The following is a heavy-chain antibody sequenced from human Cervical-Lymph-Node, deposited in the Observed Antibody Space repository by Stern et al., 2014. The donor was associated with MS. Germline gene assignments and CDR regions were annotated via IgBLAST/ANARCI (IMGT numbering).Heavy chain of an antibody. J-gene: IGHJ3*01. Sequence: QVQLQESGPGLVKPSQTLSLTCTVSGASMTTGSYYWNWIRQPAGKGVEWIGQIYTSGSASYHPSLKNRLSMSVTTSKTKFSLIQSAGTAADTAVYYCARGDRRLRAFDLWGQGTMVTVSS. CDR3: ARGDRRLRAFDL. CDR1: GASMTTGSYY. D-gene: IGHD2-21*02. CDR2: IYTSGSA. V-gene: IGHV4-61*02.